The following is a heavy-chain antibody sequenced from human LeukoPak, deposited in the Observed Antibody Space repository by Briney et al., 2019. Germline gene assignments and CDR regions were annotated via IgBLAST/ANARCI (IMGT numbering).Heavy chain of an antibody. J-gene: IGHJ3*02. D-gene: IGHD3-22*01. Sequence: PSQTLSLTCTVSGGSISSGDYYWSWIRQPPGKGLEWIGYIYYSGSTYYNPSLKSRVTISVDMSKNQFSLKLSSVTAADTAVYYCARVDYDSSGYHDAFDIWGQGTMVTVSS. CDR2: IYYSGST. V-gene: IGHV4-30-4*08. CDR1: GGSISSGDYY. CDR3: ARVDYDSSGYHDAFDI.